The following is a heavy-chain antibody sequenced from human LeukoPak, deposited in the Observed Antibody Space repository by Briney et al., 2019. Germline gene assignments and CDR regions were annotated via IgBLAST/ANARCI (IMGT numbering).Heavy chain of an antibody. CDR3: AKDYYDSSGYLYYFDY. CDR2: ISYDGSNK. Sequence: GGSLRLSCAASGFTFSSYGMHWVRQAPGKGLEWVAVISYDGSNKYYADSVKGRFTISRDNSKNTLYLQMNSLRAEDTVVYYCAKDYYDSSGYLYYFDYWGQGTLVTVSS. CDR1: GFTFSSYG. V-gene: IGHV3-30*18. D-gene: IGHD3-22*01. J-gene: IGHJ4*02.